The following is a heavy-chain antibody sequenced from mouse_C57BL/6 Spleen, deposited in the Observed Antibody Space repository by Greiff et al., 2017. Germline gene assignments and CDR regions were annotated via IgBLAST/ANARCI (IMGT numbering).Heavy chain of an antibody. V-gene: IGHV7-3*01. CDR2: IRNKANGYTT. CDR1: GFTFTDYY. CDR3: ARYWGKTSPYYFDD. Sequence: EVMLVESGGGLVQPGGSLSLSCAASGFTFTDYYMSWVRQPPGKALEWLGFIRNKANGYTTEYSASVKGRFTISRYNSPSILYLQMNALRAEDSATYYCARYWGKTSPYYFDDGSEGTTLTVPS. J-gene: IGHJ2*01. D-gene: IGHD2-1*01.